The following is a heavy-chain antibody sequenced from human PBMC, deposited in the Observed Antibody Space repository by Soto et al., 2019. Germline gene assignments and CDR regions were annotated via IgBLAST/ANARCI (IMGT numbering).Heavy chain of an antibody. CDR1: GFTFSGYY. CDR3: ARERTTGTYNY. D-gene: IGHD1-1*01. CDR2: ISSSSSYT. J-gene: IGHJ4*02. Sequence: GGSLRLSCSASGFTFSGYYMSWIRQAPGKGLEWVSYISSSSSYTSYADSVKGRFTISRDNAKNSLYLQMNSLRAEDTAVYYCARERTTGTYNYWGQGTLVTVSS. V-gene: IGHV3-11*06.